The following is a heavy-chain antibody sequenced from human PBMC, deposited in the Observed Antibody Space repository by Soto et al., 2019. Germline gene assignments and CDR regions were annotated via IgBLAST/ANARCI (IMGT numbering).Heavy chain of an antibody. CDR2: IKPDGSEK. D-gene: IGHD5-12*01. Sequence: EVQLVESGGGLVQPGGSLRLSCAGSGFRLETYWMSWVRQAPGKGLEWVANIKPDGSEKNYVDSVMGRFTISRDNANNSLKLPVNSLRAEDTAVYYCARVSLRGGYAVVDYWGQGTLVTVSS. CDR1: GFRLETYW. CDR3: ARVSLRGGYAVVDY. V-gene: IGHV3-7*04. J-gene: IGHJ4*02.